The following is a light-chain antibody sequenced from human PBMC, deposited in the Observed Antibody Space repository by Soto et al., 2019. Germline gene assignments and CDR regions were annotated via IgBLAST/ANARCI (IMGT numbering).Light chain of an antibody. CDR3: QQRSNWPPIT. CDR2: DAS. V-gene: IGKV3-11*01. CDR1: QSLRSS. J-gene: IGKJ5*01. Sequence: ETVLTQSPGTLSLSPGERATLSCRASQSLRSSLAWYQQKPGQAPRLLIYDASNRATGIPARFSGSGSGTDFTLTISSLEPEDFAVYYCQQRSNWPPITFGQGTRLEIK.